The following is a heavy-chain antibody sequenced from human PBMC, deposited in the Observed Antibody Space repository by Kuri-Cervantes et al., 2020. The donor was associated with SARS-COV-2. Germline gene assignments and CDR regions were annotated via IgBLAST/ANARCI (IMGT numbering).Heavy chain of an antibody. Sequence: ASVKVSCKASGYTFTSYDINWVRQATGQGLEWRGWMNPDSGNTGYAQKFQGRLTITRDTSISTAYMELSSLRSEDTAVYYCARGRGYYGSETYYNNFDYWGQGTLVTVSS. D-gene: IGHD3-10*01. CDR2: MNPDSGNT. CDR3: ARGRGYYGSETYYNNFDY. CDR1: GYTFTSYD. J-gene: IGHJ4*02. V-gene: IGHV1-8*03.